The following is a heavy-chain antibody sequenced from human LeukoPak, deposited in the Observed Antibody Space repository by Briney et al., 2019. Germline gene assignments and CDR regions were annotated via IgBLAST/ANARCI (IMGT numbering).Heavy chain of an antibody. J-gene: IGHJ4*02. D-gene: IGHD5-24*01. CDR2: ISSSSSYI. V-gene: IGHV3-21*01. CDR1: GFTFSSYS. CDR3: ARAYGYNKYYFDY. Sequence: GGSLILSCAASGFTFSSYSMNWVRQAPGKGLEWVSSISSSSSYIYYADSVKGRFTISRDNAKNSLYLQMNSLRAEDTAVYYCARAYGYNKYYFDYWGQGTLVTVSS.